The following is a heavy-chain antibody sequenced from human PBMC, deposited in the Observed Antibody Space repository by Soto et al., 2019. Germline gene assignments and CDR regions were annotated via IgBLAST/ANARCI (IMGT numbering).Heavy chain of an antibody. CDR2: IYYSGST. CDR1: GGSISSYY. J-gene: IGHJ6*02. Sequence: PSETLSLTCTVSGGSISSYYWSWIRQPPGKGLEWIGYIYYSGSTNYNPSLKSRVTISVDTSKNQFSLKLSSVTAADTAVYYCARGAIYYDFWSGYYTGMYYGMDVWGQGTTVTVSS. V-gene: IGHV4-59*12. CDR3: ARGAIYYDFWSGYYTGMYYGMDV. D-gene: IGHD3-3*01.